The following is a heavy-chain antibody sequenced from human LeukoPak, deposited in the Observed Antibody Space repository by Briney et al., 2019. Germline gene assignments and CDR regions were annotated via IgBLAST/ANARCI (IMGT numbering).Heavy chain of an antibody. J-gene: IGHJ4*02. CDR2: ISSSSTYM. D-gene: IGHD3-3*01. CDR1: GFTFSTYS. CDR3: ARFPQKDNPPIFGVITEDY. Sequence: GGSLRLSCAASGFTFSTYSMNWVRQAPGKGLEWVSSISSSSTYMYYADSVKGRFTISRDNAKNSLYLQMNSLRAEDTAVYYCARFPQKDNPPIFGVITEDYWGQGTLVTVSS. V-gene: IGHV3-21*01.